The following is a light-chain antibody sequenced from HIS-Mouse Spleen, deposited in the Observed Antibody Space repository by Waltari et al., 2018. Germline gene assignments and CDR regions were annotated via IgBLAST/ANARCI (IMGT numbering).Light chain of an antibody. CDR2: SNN. CDR3: AAWDDSLNGVV. V-gene: IGLV1-44*01. Sequence: QSVLTQPPSASGTPGQRVTISCSGSRSNIGSNTVNWYQQRPGTAPKLLIYSNNQRPSGVPDRFSGSKSGTSASLAISGLQSEDEADYYCAAWDDSLNGVVFGGGTKLTVL. J-gene: IGLJ2*01. CDR1: RSNIGSNT.